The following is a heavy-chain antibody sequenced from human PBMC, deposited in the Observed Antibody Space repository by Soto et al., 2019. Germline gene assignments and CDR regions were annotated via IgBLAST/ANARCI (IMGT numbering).Heavy chain of an antibody. Sequence: PGGSLRLSCTASGFTFSIYAMSWVRQAPGKGLEWVSTISGSGSSTYYADSVKGRFTISRDNSKNTLYLQMNSLRAEDTAVYYCAKDADFSGYDWVDYWGQGTLVTVSS. D-gene: IGHD5-12*01. J-gene: IGHJ4*02. V-gene: IGHV3-23*01. CDR2: ISGSGSST. CDR1: GFTFSIYA. CDR3: AKDADFSGYDWVDY.